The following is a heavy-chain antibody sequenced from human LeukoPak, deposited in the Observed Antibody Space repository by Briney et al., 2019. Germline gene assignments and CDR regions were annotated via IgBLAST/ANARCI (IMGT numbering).Heavy chain of an antibody. J-gene: IGHJ6*03. CDR3: ARVGYYYYYYMDV. V-gene: IGHV1-2*02. CDR1: GYSFTDYF. CDR2: INPNSGGT. D-gene: IGHD3-16*01. Sequence: ASVKVSCKASGYSFTDYFIHWVRQAPGQGLEWMGWINPNSGGTNYAQKFQGRVTMTRDTSISTAYMELTSLTSDDTAVYYCARVGYYYYYYMDVWGKGTTVTVSS.